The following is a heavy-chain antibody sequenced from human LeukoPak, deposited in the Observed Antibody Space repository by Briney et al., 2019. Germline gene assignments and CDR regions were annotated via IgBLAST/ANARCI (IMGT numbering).Heavy chain of an antibody. V-gene: IGHV4-39*07. CDR3: ARERAGAAYYGEPREGGAFDI. D-gene: IGHD3-10*01. CDR1: GGSISSSGYY. J-gene: IGHJ3*02. CDR2: ISYSGTT. Sequence: SETLSLTCTVTGGSISSSGYYWGWIRQPPGKGLEWIGSISYSGTTYYNPSLKSRVTISVDTSKNQFSLKLSSVTAADTAVYYCARERAGAAYYGEPREGGAFDIWGQGTMVTVSS.